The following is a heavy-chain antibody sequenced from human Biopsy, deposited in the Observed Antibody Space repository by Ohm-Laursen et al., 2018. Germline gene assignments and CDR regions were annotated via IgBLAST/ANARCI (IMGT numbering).Heavy chain of an antibody. CDR3: AREQPALSGGGSWFDS. Sequence: SLRLSCTASGVTFTRYGWHWVRQAPGKGLEWVAVIWYDVKNKYYADSVRGRFTISRDNAKNTVYPQMNSLRADDSAVYFCAREQPALSGGGSWFDSWGQGTLVIVSS. CDR2: IWYDVKNK. CDR1: GVTFTRYG. J-gene: IGHJ5*01. V-gene: IGHV3-33*01. D-gene: IGHD6-19*01.